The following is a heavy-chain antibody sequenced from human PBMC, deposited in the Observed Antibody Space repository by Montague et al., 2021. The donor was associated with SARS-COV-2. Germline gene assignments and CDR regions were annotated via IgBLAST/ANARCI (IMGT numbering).Heavy chain of an antibody. CDR2: ISSSGSTI. J-gene: IGHJ6*02. CDR3: ARDYSITIFGVVFYYGMDV. V-gene: IGHV3-48*03. CDR1: GFTFSSYE. D-gene: IGHD3-3*01. Sequence: SLRLSCAASGFTFSSYEMNWVRQAPGKGLEWVSYISSSGSTIYYADSVKGRFTISRDNAKNSLYLQMNSLRAEDTAAYYCARDYSITIFGVVFYYGMDVWGQGTTVTVSS.